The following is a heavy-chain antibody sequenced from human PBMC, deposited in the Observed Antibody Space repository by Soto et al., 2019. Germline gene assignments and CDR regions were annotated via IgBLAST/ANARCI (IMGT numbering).Heavy chain of an antibody. CDR2: IYWNADN. D-gene: IGHD2-2*01. J-gene: IGHJ4*02. Sequence: QITLKESGPTLVKPTQTLTLTCTFSGFSLSTSGVGVGWFRQPPGKALEWLALIYWNADNRYSPSLQSRLTITKDTSQNQVVLTMTNIDPVDTATYYCAESLDLLGYCDSNSCLTYFDYWGQGTLVTVSS. CDR1: GFSLSTSGVG. CDR3: AESLDLLGYCDSNSCLTYFDY. V-gene: IGHV2-5*01.